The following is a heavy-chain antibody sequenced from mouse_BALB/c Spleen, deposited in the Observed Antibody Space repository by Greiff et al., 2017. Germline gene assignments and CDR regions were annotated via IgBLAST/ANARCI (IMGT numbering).Heavy chain of an antibody. CDR1: GYSITSGYY. D-gene: IGHD2-1*01. CDR3: ARDGNYCYAMDY. CDR2: ISYDGSN. V-gene: IGHV3-6*02. Sequence: EVQLQQSGPGLVKPSQSLSLTCSVTGYSITSGYYWNWIRQFPGNKLEWMGYISYDGSNNYNPSLKNRISITRDTSKNQFFLKLNSVTTEDTATYYCARDGNYCYAMDYWGQGASVTVSS. J-gene: IGHJ4*01.